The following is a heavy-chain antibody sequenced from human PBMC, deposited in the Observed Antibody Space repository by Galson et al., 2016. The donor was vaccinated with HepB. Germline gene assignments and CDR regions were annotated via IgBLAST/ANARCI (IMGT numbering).Heavy chain of an antibody. D-gene: IGHD1-1*01. CDR3: AGDVNRGNFDS. CDR2: ISKDGSEK. V-gene: IGHV3-7*03. J-gene: IGHJ4*02. CDR1: GFSFSSYW. Sequence: SLRLSCAASGFSFSSYWMSWVRLAPGKGLEWVGQISKDGSEKYYLGSMEGRFSISRDNTKNSLYLQMSGLRAEDTAIYFCAGDVNRGNFDSWGQGTLVTVCS.